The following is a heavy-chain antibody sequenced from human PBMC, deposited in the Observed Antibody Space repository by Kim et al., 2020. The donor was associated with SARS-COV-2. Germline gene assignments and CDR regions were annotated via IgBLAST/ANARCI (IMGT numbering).Heavy chain of an antibody. D-gene: IGHD5-12*01. CDR2: IYYSGST. V-gene: IGHV4-59*01. J-gene: IGHJ3*02. CDR1: GGSISSYY. CDR3: AREGGWLQPKGAFDI. Sequence: SETLSLTCTVSGGSISSYYWSWIRQPPGKGLEWIGYIYYSGSTNYNPSLKSRVTISVDTSKNQFSLKLSSVTAADTAVYYCAREGGWLQPKGAFDIWGQGTMVTVSS.